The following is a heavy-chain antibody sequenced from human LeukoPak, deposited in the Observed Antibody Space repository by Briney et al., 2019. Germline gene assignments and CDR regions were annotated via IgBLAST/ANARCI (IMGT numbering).Heavy chain of an antibody. J-gene: IGHJ5*02. Sequence: SQTLSLTCAVSGDSISSGTDYWSWIWQPAGQGLEWIGRIYTTGITNYNPSLKSRVTISVDTSKNQFSLNLTSVTAADTAVYYCAREFLASRRNWVDPWGRGILVTVSS. V-gene: IGHV4-61*02. CDR1: GDSISSGTDY. CDR3: AREFLASRRNWVDP. D-gene: IGHD6-6*01. CDR2: IYTTGIT.